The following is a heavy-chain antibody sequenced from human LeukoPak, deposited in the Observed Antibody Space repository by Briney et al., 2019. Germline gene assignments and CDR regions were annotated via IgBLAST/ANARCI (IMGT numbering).Heavy chain of an antibody. V-gene: IGHV3-30*18. CDR3: AKVFHCSGGSCYSGYDY. CDR2: ISYDGSNK. Sequence: GGSLRLSCAASGFTFSSYGMHWVRQAPGKGLEWVAVISYDGSNKYYADSVKGRFTISRDNSKNTLYLQMNSLRAEDTAVYYCAKVFHCSGGSCYSGYDYWGQGTLVTVSS. D-gene: IGHD2-15*01. CDR1: GFTFSSYG. J-gene: IGHJ4*02.